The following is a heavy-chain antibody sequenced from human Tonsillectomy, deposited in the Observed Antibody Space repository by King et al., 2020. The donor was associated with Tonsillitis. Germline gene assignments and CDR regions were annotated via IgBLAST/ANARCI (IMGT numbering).Heavy chain of an antibody. D-gene: IGHD5-18*01. CDR2: IYYSGST. J-gene: IGHJ4*02. V-gene: IGHV4-39*01. CDR3: ARLRYSYGYSLYYFDY. CDR1: GGSISSSSYY. Sequence: QLQESGPGLVKPSETLSLTCTVSGGSISSSSYYWGWIRQPPGKGLEWIGSIYYSGSTYYNPSLKRRVTISVDTSKNQFPLKLSSVTAADPAVYYCARLRYSYGYSLYYFDYWGQGTLVTVSS.